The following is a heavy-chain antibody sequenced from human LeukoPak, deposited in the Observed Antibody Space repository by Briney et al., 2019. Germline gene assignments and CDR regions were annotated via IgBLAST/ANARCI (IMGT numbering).Heavy chain of an antibody. V-gene: IGHV3-7*01. Sequence: GGSLRLSCAASGFIFSNYAMRWVRQAPGKGLEWVANIKEDGSETYYADSVMGRFTISRDNAENSLFLQMTSLRGEDTAVYFCARRTTIFPRRYFFDYWGQGTLVTVSS. CDR3: ARRTTIFPRRYFFDY. CDR1: GFIFSNYA. D-gene: IGHD3-3*01. J-gene: IGHJ4*02. CDR2: IKEDGSET.